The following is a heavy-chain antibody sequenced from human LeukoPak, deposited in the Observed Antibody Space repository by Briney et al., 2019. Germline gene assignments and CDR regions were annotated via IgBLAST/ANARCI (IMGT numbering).Heavy chain of an antibody. D-gene: IGHD4-17*01. CDR3: TTDHYGMDPRLY. CDR2: TNSDGSSR. Sequence: QSGGSLRLSCAVSGFTFSGHWMFWVRQAPGKGLEWVSSTNSDGSSRGYTDSVKGRFTVSRDNAKNTLYLQMNSLKTEDTAVYYCTTDHYGMDPRLYWGQGTLVTVSS. CDR1: GFTFSGHW. J-gene: IGHJ4*02. V-gene: IGHV3-74*01.